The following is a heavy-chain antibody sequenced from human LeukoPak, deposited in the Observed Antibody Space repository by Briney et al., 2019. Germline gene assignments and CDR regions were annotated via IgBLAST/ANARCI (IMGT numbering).Heavy chain of an antibody. CDR3: ARFRPYGSGSYDYYYGMDV. Sequence: PSETPSLTCTVSGASIGGYYWSWIRQPPGKGLEWLGYIYYTGTTDSNPSLKGRVTISVDTSKNQFSLKLSSVTAADTAVYFCARFRPYGSGSYDYYYGMDVWGQGTTVTVSS. J-gene: IGHJ6*02. CDR1: GASIGGYY. V-gene: IGHV4-59*01. D-gene: IGHD3-10*01. CDR2: IYYTGTT.